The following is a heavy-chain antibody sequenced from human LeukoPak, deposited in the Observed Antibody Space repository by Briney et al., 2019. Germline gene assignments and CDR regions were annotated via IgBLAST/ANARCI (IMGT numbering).Heavy chain of an antibody. Sequence: GGSLRLSCAASGFTFSSYSMNWVRQAPGKGLEWVSSISSSSSYIYYADSVKGRFTISRDNAKNSLYLQMNSLRAEDTAVYYCAREGVYSYGPDGAFDIWGQGTMVTVSS. CDR2: ISSSSSYI. D-gene: IGHD5-18*01. V-gene: IGHV3-21*01. J-gene: IGHJ3*02. CDR3: AREGVYSYGPDGAFDI. CDR1: GFTFSSYS.